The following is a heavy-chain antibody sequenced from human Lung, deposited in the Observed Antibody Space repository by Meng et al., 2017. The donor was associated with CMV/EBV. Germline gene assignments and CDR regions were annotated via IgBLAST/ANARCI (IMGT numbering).Heavy chain of an antibody. D-gene: IGHD3-10*01. J-gene: IGHJ1*01. Sequence: GPARVKRSATRSRCCAVSGDSITNHNRWAWVRQPPGKALEWMGKSPHRGRSAYNPSLKRRVSMAIDKSKNQSALKLTSVTAADTAVYHCLRRSGGSVWGQGTLVTVPS. CDR2: SPHRGRS. CDR3: LRRSGGSV. CDR1: GDSITNHNR. V-gene: IGHV4-4*02.